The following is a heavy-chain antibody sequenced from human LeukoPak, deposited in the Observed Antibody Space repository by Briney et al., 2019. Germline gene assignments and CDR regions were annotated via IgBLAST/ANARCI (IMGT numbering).Heavy chain of an antibody. D-gene: IGHD3-22*01. CDR1: GFTFSSYW. V-gene: IGHV3-74*01. CDR3: ARRYYYDSSGYAYYFDY. CDR2: INSDGSST. Sequence: GGSLRLSCAASGFTFSSYWMHWVRQAPGKGLVWVSRINSDGSSTSYADSVKGRFTISRDNAKYTLYLQMNSLRAEDTAVYYCARRYYYDSSGYAYYFDYWGQGTLVTVSS. J-gene: IGHJ4*02.